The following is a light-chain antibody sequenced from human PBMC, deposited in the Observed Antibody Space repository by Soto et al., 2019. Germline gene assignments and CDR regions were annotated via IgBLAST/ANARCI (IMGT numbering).Light chain of an antibody. Sequence: EIVMTQSPATLSVSPGERATLSCRASQSVSSNLAWYQQKPGQAPRLLIYGASTRATGIPARFSGSGSGTEFTLTLSSLQSEDFAVYYCQHYNNWPMYTFGQGTKLEIK. CDR3: QHYNNWPMYT. CDR1: QSVSSN. V-gene: IGKV3-15*01. J-gene: IGKJ2*01. CDR2: GAS.